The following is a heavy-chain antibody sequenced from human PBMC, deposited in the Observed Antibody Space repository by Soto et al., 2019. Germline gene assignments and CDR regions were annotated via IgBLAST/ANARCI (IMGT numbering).Heavy chain of an antibody. V-gene: IGHV4-31*03. CDR1: GGSISSGGYY. D-gene: IGHD2-2*01. CDR2: IYYSGST. CDR3: AREYCISTSCPYNWSDP. Sequence: PSETLSLTCTVSGGSISSGGYYWSWIRQHPGKGLEWIGYIYYSGSTYYNPSLKSRVTISVDTSKNQFSLKLSSVTAADTAVYYCAREYCISTSCPYNWSDPWGQGTLVTVSS. J-gene: IGHJ5*02.